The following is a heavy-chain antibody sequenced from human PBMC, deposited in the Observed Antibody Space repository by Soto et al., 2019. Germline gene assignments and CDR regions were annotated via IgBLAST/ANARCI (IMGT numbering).Heavy chain of an antibody. CDR1: AYSFTTYH. J-gene: IGHJ5*02. V-gene: IGHV1-46*01. Sequence: QVQLVQSGAEVKKPGASVTVSCKASAYSFTTYHIHWVRQAPGQGLEWMGLINPDAGATNYAQRFQGRLQLTRDTSTRTVYMELRSLTSDDPAVYYCARGDIVLVPASEGNWFDPWGPGTLITVSS. D-gene: IGHD2-2*01. CDR2: INPDAGAT. CDR3: ARGDIVLVPASEGNWFDP.